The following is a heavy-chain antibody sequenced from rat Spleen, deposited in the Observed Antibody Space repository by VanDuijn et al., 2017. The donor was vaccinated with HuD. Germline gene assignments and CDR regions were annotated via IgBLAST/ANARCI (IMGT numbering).Heavy chain of an antibody. Sequence: QVQLKESGPGLVKPSLTLSLTCTVSGFSLSNYGVFWVRQPPGQGLEWMGVIWGNGNANYNSALKSRLSISRDTSKSQVFLKMNNLQTEDTAMYFCARSDYSSPYYFDYWGQGVMVTVSS. CDR3: ARSDYSSPYYFDY. V-gene: IGHV2S61*01. J-gene: IGHJ2*01. D-gene: IGHD1-2*01. CDR1: GFSLSNYG. CDR2: IWGNGNA.